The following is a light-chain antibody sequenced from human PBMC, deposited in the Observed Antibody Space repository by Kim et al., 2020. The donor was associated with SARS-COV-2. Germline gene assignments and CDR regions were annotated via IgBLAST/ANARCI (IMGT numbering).Light chain of an antibody. J-gene: IGKJ2*01. V-gene: IGKV1-39*01. CDR1: QSISNY. CDR2: GAS. Sequence: SASVGDRVPITCRTSQSISNYLNWYQQKPGIPPNLLIYGASSLHTGVPSRIRGSGSWTDFTLTISSLHPEDSASYYCQQSYSSPYTFGQGTKLEI. CDR3: QQSYSSPYT.